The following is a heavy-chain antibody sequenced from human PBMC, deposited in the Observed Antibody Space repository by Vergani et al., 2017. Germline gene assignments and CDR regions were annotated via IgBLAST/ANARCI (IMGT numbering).Heavy chain of an antibody. CDR3: ARRSGIVYDIFSGTQYFFDF. Sequence: QVQLQESGPGLVKPSETLSLTCTVSNDSVSNTFYYWGWIRPTPGKGLEWIGSIYRTGRTHFNPSLKSRVTISVDTSNNHFSLRLNSLTAADTAVYYCARRSGIVYDIFSGTQYFFDFWCQGTLVTVSS. CDR1: NDSVSNTFYY. J-gene: IGHJ4*02. CDR2: IYRTGRT. V-gene: IGHV4-39*07. D-gene: IGHD3-9*01.